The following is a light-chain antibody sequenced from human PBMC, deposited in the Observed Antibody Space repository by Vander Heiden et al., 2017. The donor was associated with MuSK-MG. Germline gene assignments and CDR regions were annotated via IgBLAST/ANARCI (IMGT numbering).Light chain of an antibody. Sequence: DIVMTQSPDSLAVSLGERATINCRSSQSLLYSANNKNYLAWFQQKPGQPPKLLVYWASTRESGVPDRFSGSGYGTDFTLTIGSRQAEDVAVYYCQQYVNNPSLTFGGGTKVEIK. J-gene: IGKJ4*01. CDR3: QQYVNNPSLT. V-gene: IGKV4-1*01. CDR2: WAS. CDR1: QSLLYSANNKNY.